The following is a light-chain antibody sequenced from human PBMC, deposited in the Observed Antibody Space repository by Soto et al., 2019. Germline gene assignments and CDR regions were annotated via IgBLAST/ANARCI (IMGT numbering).Light chain of an antibody. J-gene: IGKJ1*01. Sequence: DIPMTQSPSSLSASVGDRVTITCRASQSISIYLNWYQQKPGKAPKVLIYTASSLQSGVPSRFSGIGSGTDLTITISSLKPDDCETDECQHYNSYSEAFGQGTKVDIK. CDR3: QHYNSYSEA. CDR2: TAS. CDR1: QSISIY. V-gene: IGKV1-39*01.